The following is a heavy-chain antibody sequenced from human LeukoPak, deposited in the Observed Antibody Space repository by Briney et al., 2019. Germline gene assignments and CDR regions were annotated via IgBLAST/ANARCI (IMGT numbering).Heavy chain of an antibody. Sequence: GGSLRLSCVASGFTFSNSGMSWVRQAPGKGLEWVSTISGSGATTYYADSVKGRFTVSRDDSKNTLYLQMNSLRAEDTALYYCAKRAPYYFDYWGQGTLVPVSS. CDR3: AKRAPYYFDY. V-gene: IGHV3-23*01. J-gene: IGHJ4*02. CDR2: ISGSGATT. CDR1: GFTFSNSG.